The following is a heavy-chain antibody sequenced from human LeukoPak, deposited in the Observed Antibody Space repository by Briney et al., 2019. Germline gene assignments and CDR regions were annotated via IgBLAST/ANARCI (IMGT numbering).Heavy chain of an antibody. CDR2: ISFSANT. CDR3: ASAPTLCYFDY. Sequence: PSETLSLTRTVSGGSISSYHWIWFRQPAGSGLQWIGYISFSANTDYNPSLKSRVTISIDTSKNQFSLNLSSVTAADTAVYYCASAPTLCYFDYWGQGTLVTVSS. CDR1: GGSISSYH. J-gene: IGHJ4*02. V-gene: IGHV4-59*01.